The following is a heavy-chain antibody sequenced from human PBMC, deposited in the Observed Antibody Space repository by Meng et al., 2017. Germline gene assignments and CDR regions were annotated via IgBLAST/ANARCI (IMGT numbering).Heavy chain of an antibody. CDR3: AKDSYSGSGSYTWGTFDI. Sequence: GESLKISCAASGFTFSSFAMSWVRQAPGKGLEWVSGISGNGGGTFYADSVKGRFSISRDNSKNTLYLQMSSLRAEDTAVYYCAKDSYSGSGSYTWGTFDIWGQGSMVTVSS. CDR1: GFTFSSFA. D-gene: IGHD3-10*01. J-gene: IGHJ3*02. V-gene: IGHV3-23*01. CDR2: ISGNGGGT.